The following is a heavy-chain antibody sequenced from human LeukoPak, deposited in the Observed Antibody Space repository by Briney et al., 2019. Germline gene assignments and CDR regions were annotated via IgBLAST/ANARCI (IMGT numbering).Heavy chain of an antibody. J-gene: IGHJ3*02. CDR2: ISSSSSYI. Sequence: GGSLRLSCAASGFTFSSYAMSWVRQAPGKGLEWVSSISSSSSYIYYADSVKGRFTISRDNAKNSLYLQMNSLRAEDTAVYYCARVFYGSGSYVAAFDIWGQGTMVTVSS. CDR1: GFTFSSYA. D-gene: IGHD3-10*01. V-gene: IGHV3-21*01. CDR3: ARVFYGSGSYVAAFDI.